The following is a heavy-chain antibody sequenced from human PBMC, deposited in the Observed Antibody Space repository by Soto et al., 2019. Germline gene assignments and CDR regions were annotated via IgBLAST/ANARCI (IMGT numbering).Heavy chain of an antibody. J-gene: IGHJ6*02. V-gene: IGHV3-53*01. CDR3: ARGPISVYYYYGMDV. CDR2: IYSGGST. Sequence: GGSLRLSCAASGFTVSSNYMSWVRQAPGKGLEWVSVIYSGGSTYYADSVKGRFTISRDNSKNTLYLQMNSLRAEDTAVYYCARGPISVYYYYGMDVWGQGTTVTVSS. CDR1: GFTVSSNY.